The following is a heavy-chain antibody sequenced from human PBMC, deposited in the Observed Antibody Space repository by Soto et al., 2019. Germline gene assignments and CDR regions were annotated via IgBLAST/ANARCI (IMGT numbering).Heavy chain of an antibody. CDR2: VSYDGSTT. CDR1: GFTFSRFS. V-gene: IGHV3-30-3*01. CDR3: VRDGPNGPNDADY. Sequence: PGGSLRLSCVASGFTFSRFSMHWARQAPGKGLEWVAVVSYDGSTTYYVDSVRGRFTISRDNSKNTLYLEMNSLRPEDTAVHYCVRDGPNGPNDADYWGQGTPVTVSS. J-gene: IGHJ4*02. D-gene: IGHD1-1*01.